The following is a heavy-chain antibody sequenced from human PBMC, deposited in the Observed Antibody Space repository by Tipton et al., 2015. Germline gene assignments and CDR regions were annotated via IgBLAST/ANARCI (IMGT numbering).Heavy chain of an antibody. V-gene: IGHV3-7*01. Sequence: SLRLSCEASGFIFSDYFMSWVRQAPGKGLEWVANIDQDGSEKYYVDSVKSRFTISRDNAKNSLYLQMSSLRPEDTALYYCARDLGVATEGFYYYGMDVWGQGTTVAVSS. CDR2: IDQDGSEK. CDR1: GFIFSDYF. CDR3: ARDLGVATEGFYYYGMDV. D-gene: IGHD5-12*01. J-gene: IGHJ6*02.